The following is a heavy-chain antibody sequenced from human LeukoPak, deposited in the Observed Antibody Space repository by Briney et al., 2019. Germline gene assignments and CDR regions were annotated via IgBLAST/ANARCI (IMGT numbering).Heavy chain of an antibody. CDR3: ARSGGLDY. V-gene: IGHV3-30-3*01. CDR1: GFTFSTYA. D-gene: IGHD2-15*01. CDR2: ISYDGSNK. Sequence: SGGSLRLSCVASGFTFSTYAMSWVRQAPGKGLEWVAVISYDGSNKYYADSVKGRFTISRDNSKNTLYLQMNSLRAEDTAVYYCARSGGLDYWGQGTLVTVSS. J-gene: IGHJ4*02.